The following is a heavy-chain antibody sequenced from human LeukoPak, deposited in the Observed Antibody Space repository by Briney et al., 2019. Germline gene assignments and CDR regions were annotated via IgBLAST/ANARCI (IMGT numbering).Heavy chain of an antibody. CDR2: FHNSGTS. Sequence: PSETLSLTCTVSDDSISDYYRGWIRQPQGKGLEWIGYFHNSGTSTYNPSLKSRVTISADTSKNQFSLKLNSLTTADTAVYYCTRGAGWLIDYWGQGILVTVSS. CDR3: TRGAGWLIDY. V-gene: IGHV4-59*01. D-gene: IGHD3-16*01. J-gene: IGHJ4*02. CDR1: DDSISDYY.